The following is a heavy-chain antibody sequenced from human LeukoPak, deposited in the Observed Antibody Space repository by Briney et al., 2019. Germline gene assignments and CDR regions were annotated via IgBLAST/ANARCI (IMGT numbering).Heavy chain of an antibody. Sequence: PSETLSLTCTVSGGSISSSSYYWGWIRQPPGKGLEWIGSTYYSGSTNYNPSLKSRVTISVDTSKNQFSLKLSSVTAADTAVYYCARVRYSGSYYNIDYWGQGTLVTVSS. CDR2: TYYSGST. CDR1: GGSISSSSYY. V-gene: IGHV4-39*07. J-gene: IGHJ4*02. D-gene: IGHD1-26*01. CDR3: ARVRYSGSYYNIDY.